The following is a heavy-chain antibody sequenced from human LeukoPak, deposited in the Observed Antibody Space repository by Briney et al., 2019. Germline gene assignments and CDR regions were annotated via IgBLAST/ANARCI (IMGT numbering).Heavy chain of an antibody. Sequence: QTGGSLRLSCAASGFTFIDYDMHWVRQVIGKGLEWVSAISGSGGSTYYADSVKGRFTISRDNSKNTLYLQMNSLRAEDTAVYYCAKGVAAAGKGDWFDPWGQGTLVTVSS. CDR3: AKGVAAAGKGDWFDP. D-gene: IGHD6-13*01. J-gene: IGHJ5*02. CDR1: GFTFIDYD. CDR2: ISGSGGST. V-gene: IGHV3-23*01.